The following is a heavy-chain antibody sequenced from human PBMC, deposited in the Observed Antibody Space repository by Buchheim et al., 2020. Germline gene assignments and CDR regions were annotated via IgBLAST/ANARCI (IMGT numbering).Heavy chain of an antibody. CDR3: AKVRAHSGFDYFHY. Sequence: EVQLLESGGGLVQPGGSLRLSCEASGFTFSNYAMTWVRQAPGKGLEWVSVLSAGGDTDYADSVKGRFTIPRDPSKNPLYLQMNSLRAEDTAIYYCAKVRAHSGFDYFHYWGQGTL. CDR2: LSAGGDT. J-gene: IGHJ4*02. CDR1: GFTFSNYA. D-gene: IGHD5-12*01. V-gene: IGHV3-23*01.